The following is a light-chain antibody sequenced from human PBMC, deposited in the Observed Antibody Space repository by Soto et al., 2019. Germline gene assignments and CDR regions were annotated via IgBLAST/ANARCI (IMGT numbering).Light chain of an antibody. CDR3: HQYFNASYS. CDR1: QTVLSYSNNKNY. Sequence: IVVTQSPDSLIVFLGGTATINCKTNQTVLSYSNNKNYFSWYQQKPGQPPKLVIYWASSRESGVSDRFTGSGSAKDFTLNISNVQPEDAAVYYCHQYFNASYSFGQGTRLEVQ. J-gene: IGKJ2*01. V-gene: IGKV4-1*01. CDR2: WAS.